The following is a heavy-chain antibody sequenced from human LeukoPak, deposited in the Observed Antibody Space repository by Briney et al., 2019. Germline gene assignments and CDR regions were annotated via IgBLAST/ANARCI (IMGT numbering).Heavy chain of an antibody. CDR1: GASISTNGYY. D-gene: IGHD1-1*01. CDR3: GRDRRSGSTVDY. Sequence: SETLSLTCTVSGASISTNGYYWGWIRQPPGKGLEWIGSIYYSGITYYNPSLKSRVTMSVDTSRNQFSLKLTSMTAADTAVYYCGRDRRSGSTVDYWGQGTLVTVSS. V-gene: IGHV4-39*07. CDR2: IYYSGIT. J-gene: IGHJ4*02.